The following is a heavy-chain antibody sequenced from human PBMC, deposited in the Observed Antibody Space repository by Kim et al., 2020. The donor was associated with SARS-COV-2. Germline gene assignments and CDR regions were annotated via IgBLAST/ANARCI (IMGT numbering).Heavy chain of an antibody. CDR1: GGSISSGGYY. D-gene: IGHD2-2*01. J-gene: IGHJ1*01. Sequence: TLSLTCTVSGGSISSGGYYWSWIRQHPGKGLEWIGYIYYSGSTYYNPSLKSRVTISVDTSKNQFSLKLSSVTAADTAVYYCARVGGDIVVVPASNNKYFQHWGQGTLVTVSS. CDR3: ARVGGDIVVVPASNNKYFQH. V-gene: IGHV4-31*03. CDR2: IYYSGST.